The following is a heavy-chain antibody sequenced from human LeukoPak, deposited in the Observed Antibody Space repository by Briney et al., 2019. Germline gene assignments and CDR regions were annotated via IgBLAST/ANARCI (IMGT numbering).Heavy chain of an antibody. CDR2: ISYDGSNR. CDR3: ARGLYTWIQLWHPFDY. D-gene: IGHD5-18*01. CDR1: GFTFSSYA. Sequence: GGSLRLSCAASGFTFSSYAMHWVRQAPGKGLEWVAVISYDGSNRYYADSVKGRFTISRDNSKNTLYLQMNSLRAEDTAVYYCARGLYTWIQLWHPFDYWGQGTLVTVSS. V-gene: IGHV3-30*04. J-gene: IGHJ4*02.